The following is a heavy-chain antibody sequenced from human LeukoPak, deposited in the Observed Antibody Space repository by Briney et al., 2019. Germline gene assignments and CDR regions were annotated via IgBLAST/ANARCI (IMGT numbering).Heavy chain of an antibody. Sequence: PSETLSLTCTVSGGSISSYYWSWIRQPAGQGLEWIGRIYTSGSTTYNPSLKSRVTMSVDTSKNQFSLKLSSVTAADTAVYYCARGGYSYGYYYYGMDVWGQGTTVTVSS. CDR3: ARGGYSYGYYYYGMDV. CDR2: IYTSGST. D-gene: IGHD5-18*01. V-gene: IGHV4-4*07. J-gene: IGHJ6*02. CDR1: GGSISSYY.